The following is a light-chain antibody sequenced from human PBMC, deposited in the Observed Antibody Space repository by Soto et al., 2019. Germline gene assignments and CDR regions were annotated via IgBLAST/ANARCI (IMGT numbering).Light chain of an antibody. J-gene: IGKJ2*01. CDR2: AAS. V-gene: IGKV1-39*01. CDR1: QSTSNY. CDR3: QQSYSTLDT. Sequence: DIQMTHSPSSLSASVGDRVTITCRASQSTSNYLTWYQQKPGKAPKLLIYAASSLQSGVPSRFSGSGSGTEFTLTISSLQPEDFATYYCQQSYSTLDTFGQGAKLEIK.